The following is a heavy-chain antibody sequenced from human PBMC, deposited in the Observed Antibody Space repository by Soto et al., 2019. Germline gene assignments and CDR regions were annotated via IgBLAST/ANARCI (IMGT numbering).Heavy chain of an antibody. V-gene: IGHV3-33*01. D-gene: IGHD3-3*01. Sequence: QVQLVESGGGVVQPGRSLRLSCAASGFTFSNYGMHWVRQAPGKGLEWVALMWYDGSNKNYADSVKGRFTISRDNSKNTLYLQMNSLRAEDTAVYYCARGGGVGRLTTYYYYGMDVWGQGTTVTVSS. J-gene: IGHJ6*02. CDR3: ARGGGVGRLTTYYYYGMDV. CDR2: MWYDGSNK. CDR1: GFTFSNYG.